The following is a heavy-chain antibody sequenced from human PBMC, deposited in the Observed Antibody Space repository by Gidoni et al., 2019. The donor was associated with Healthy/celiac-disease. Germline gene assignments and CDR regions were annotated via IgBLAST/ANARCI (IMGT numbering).Heavy chain of an antibody. D-gene: IGHD5-18*01. V-gene: IGHV3-11*01. Sequence: TFSDYYMSWIRQAPGKGLEWVSYISSSGSTIYYADSVKGRFTISRDNAKNSLYLQMNSLRAEDTAVYYCASDPYSYGYPLDYWGQGTLVTVSS. CDR1: TFSDYY. J-gene: IGHJ4*02. CDR3: ASDPYSYGYPLDY. CDR2: ISSSGSTI.